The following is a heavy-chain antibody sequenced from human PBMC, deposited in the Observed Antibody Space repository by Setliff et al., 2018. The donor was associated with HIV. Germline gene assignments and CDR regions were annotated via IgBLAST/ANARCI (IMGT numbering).Heavy chain of an antibody. CDR2: TVIDGTYT. J-gene: IGHJ4*02. D-gene: IGHD2-15*01. CDR3: AKTLVVVASPLDF. Sequence: GGSLRLSCSVSGFTFSSHGMHWVRQTPGKGLEWVAFTVIDGTYTFYAESVKGRFTISRDNAKSTLYLQMNSLSPDDTAVYYCAKTLVVVASPLDFWGQGTLVTVSS. V-gene: IGHV3-30*02. CDR1: GFTFSSHG.